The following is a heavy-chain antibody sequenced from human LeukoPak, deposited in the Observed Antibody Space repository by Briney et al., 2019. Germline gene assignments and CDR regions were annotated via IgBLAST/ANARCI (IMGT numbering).Heavy chain of an antibody. D-gene: IGHD6-13*01. V-gene: IGHV4-59*01. Sequence: PSETLSLTCTVSGGSISSYYWSWIRQPPGKGLEWIGYIYYSGSTNYNPSLKSRVTISVDTSKNQFSPKLSSVTAADTAVYYCARVQDPYSSSWVYFDYWGQGTLVTVSS. CDR1: GGSISSYY. CDR2: IYYSGST. CDR3: ARVQDPYSSSWVYFDY. J-gene: IGHJ4*02.